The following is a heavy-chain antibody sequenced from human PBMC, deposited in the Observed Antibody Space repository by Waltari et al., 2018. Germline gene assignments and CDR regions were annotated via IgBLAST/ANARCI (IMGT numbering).Heavy chain of an antibody. Sequence: QVQLVQSGAEVKKPGASVKVSCKASGYTFTGYYMHWVRQAPGQGLEWMGRINPNSGGTNYAQKFQGRVTMTRDTSISTAYMELSRLRSDDTAVYYCARDYYDSSGYRDWFDPWGQGTLVTVSS. CDR2: INPNSGGT. J-gene: IGHJ5*02. D-gene: IGHD3-22*01. CDR1: GYTFTGYY. V-gene: IGHV1-2*06. CDR3: ARDYYDSSGYRDWFDP.